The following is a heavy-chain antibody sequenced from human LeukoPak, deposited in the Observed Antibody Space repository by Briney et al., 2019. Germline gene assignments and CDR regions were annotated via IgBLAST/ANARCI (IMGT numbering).Heavy chain of an antibody. D-gene: IGHD5-12*01. CDR3: ARLIQGGGYSGYDEY. J-gene: IGHJ4*02. CDR1: GGSISSGGYY. Sequence: KPSQTLSLTCTVSGGSISSGGYYWSWIRQHPGKDLEWIGYIYYSGSTYYNPSLKSRVTISVDTSKNQFSLKLSSVTAADTAVYYCARLIQGGGYSGYDEYWGQGTLVTVSS. V-gene: IGHV4-31*03. CDR2: IYYSGST.